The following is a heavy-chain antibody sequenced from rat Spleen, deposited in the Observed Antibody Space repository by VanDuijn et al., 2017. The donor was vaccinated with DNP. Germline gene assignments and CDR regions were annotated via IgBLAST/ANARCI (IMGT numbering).Heavy chain of an antibody. CDR2: MWSDGDT. CDR1: GFSLTTYH. CDR3: ARSRAPRPFDY. D-gene: IGHD3-1*01. Sequence: QVQLKESGPGLAQPSQTLSLTCTVSGFSLTTYHVHWVRQSPGKGLEWMGVMWSDGDTSYNSALKSRLSISRDTSKSQVFLTMNSVQTEDTAMYFCARSRAPRPFDYWGQGVMVTVSS. J-gene: IGHJ2*01. V-gene: IGHV2-32*01.